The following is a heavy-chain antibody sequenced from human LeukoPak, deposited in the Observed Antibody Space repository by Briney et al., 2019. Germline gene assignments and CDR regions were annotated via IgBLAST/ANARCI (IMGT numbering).Heavy chain of an antibody. J-gene: IGHJ4*02. CDR3: ARDRYGDGLAHLDY. V-gene: IGHV1-2*02. Sequence: ASLKVSCKASGYTFTSYAIHWVRQAPGQGLEWMGWITPSGGTSYPQKFQGRVAITWDTSITTAYMDLSRLTSDDTAVYYCARDRYGDGLAHLDYWGQGALVTVSS. CDR2: ITPSGGT. CDR1: GYTFTSYA. D-gene: IGHD5-24*01.